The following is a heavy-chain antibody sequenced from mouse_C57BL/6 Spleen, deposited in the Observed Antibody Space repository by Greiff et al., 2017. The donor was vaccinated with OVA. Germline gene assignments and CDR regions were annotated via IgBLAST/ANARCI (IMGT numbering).Heavy chain of an antibody. CDR1: GFNIKDDY. CDR3: LYGNYDY. V-gene: IGHV14-4*01. J-gene: IGHJ2*01. CDR2: IDPENGDT. D-gene: IGHD2-1*01. Sequence: VQLQQSGAELVRPGASVKLSCTASGFNIKDDYMHWVKQRPEQGLEWIGWIDPENGDTEYASKFQGKATITADTSSNTAYLQLSSLTSEDTAVYYCLYGNYDYWGQGTTLTVSS.